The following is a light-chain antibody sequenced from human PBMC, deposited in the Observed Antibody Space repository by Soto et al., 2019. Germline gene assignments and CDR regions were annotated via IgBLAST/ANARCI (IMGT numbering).Light chain of an antibody. CDR3: QKYSSVPV. CDR1: QDLRNF. Sequence: DIQMTQSPTSLSASVGDRVTITCRASQDLRNFVAWYQQKPGKAPTLLIYAASTLQSGVPSRFSGSGSGTDFTLTINSLQPEDVATYSCQKYSSVPVFGPGTKVEIK. CDR2: AAS. V-gene: IGKV1-27*01. J-gene: IGKJ3*01.